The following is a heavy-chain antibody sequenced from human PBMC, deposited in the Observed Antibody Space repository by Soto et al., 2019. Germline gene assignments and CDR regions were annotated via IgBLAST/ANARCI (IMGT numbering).Heavy chain of an antibody. CDR3: ARGRIAAAGIKMDV. V-gene: IGHV3-48*02. CDR1: GFTFSSYS. Sequence: GGSLRLSCAASGFTFSSYSMNWVRQAPGKGLEWVSYITRSSSTIYYADSVKGRFTISRDNGKNSLYLQMNSLRDEDTAVYYCARGRIAAAGIKMDVWGQGTTVTVSS. J-gene: IGHJ6*02. D-gene: IGHD6-13*01. CDR2: ITRSSSTI.